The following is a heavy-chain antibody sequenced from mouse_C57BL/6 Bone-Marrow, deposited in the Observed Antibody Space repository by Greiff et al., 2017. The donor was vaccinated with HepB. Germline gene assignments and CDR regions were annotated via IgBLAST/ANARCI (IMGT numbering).Heavy chain of an antibody. J-gene: IGHJ1*03. CDR2: ISSGSSTI. V-gene: IGHV5-17*01. Sequence: EVKLVESGGGLVKPGGSLKLSCAASGFTFSDYGMHWVRQAPEKGLEWVAYISSGSSTIYYADTVKGRFTISRDNAKNTQFLQMTSLRSEDTAMYYCARPFYDYDRYFDVWGTGTTVTVSS. CDR1: GFTFSDYG. D-gene: IGHD2-4*01. CDR3: ARPFYDYDRYFDV.